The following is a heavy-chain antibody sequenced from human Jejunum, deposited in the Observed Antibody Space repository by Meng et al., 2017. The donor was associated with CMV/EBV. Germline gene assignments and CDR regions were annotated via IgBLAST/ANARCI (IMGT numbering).Heavy chain of an antibody. D-gene: IGHD4-11*01. CDR3: ARGYSNYGCLDY. J-gene: IGHJ4*02. CDR2: ISYDGSNK. CDR1: GFTFNGYA. Sequence: AASGFTFNGYAMHWVRQAPGKGLEWVAVISYDGSNKYCADSVKGRFTISRDNSKNTMYLQMNSLRVEDTAVYYCARGYSNYGCLDYWGQGTLVTVSS. V-gene: IGHV3-30*04.